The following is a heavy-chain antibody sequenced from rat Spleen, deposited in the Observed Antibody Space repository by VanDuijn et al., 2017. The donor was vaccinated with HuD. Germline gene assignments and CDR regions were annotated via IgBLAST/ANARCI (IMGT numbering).Heavy chain of an antibody. J-gene: IGHJ3*01. D-gene: IGHD1-4*01. Sequence: EVQLVESDGGLVQPGRSLKLSCVASGFTFSDYYMAWVRQAPTKGLEWVTTISYDGHSAYYRGSVKGRFTISRDNAKSTLYLQVDSLRSEDTATYYCTAHGNRVSRFAYWGQGTLVTVSS. CDR3: TAHGNRVSRFAY. CDR2: ISYDGHSA. CDR1: GFTFSDYY. V-gene: IGHV5-20*01.